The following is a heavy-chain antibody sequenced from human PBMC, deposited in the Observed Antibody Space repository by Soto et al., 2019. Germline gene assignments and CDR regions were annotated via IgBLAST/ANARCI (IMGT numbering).Heavy chain of an antibody. D-gene: IGHD2-8*01. J-gene: IGHJ4*02. CDR1: GFTFNHYA. V-gene: IGHV3-23*01. CDR3: EKYCTVAVGPSSVILFDY. CDR2: IIANGGT. Sequence: EVQVLESGGGLVQRGGSLRLSCATSGFTFNHYAMSWVRQAPGKGLEWVSIIIANGGTFYADSVKGRFTISRDNSKNTVYLQLGSLRVEDKAIDYCEKYCTVAVGPSSVILFDYWGQAALVTDAS.